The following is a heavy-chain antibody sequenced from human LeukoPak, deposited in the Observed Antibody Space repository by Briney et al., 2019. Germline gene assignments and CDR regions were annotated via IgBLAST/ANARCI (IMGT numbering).Heavy chain of an antibody. CDR2: INHSGST. CDR1: GGSFSGYY. Sequence: PSETLSLTCSVYGGSFSGYYWSWIRQPPGKGLEWIGEINHSGSTNYNPSLKSRVTISVDTSKNQFSLKLSSVTAADTAVYYCVRRLYRHCSGGSCCSGGILRLDFWGQGTLVTVSS. CDR3: VRRLYRHCSGGSCCSGGILRLDF. V-gene: IGHV4-34*01. J-gene: IGHJ4*02. D-gene: IGHD2-15*01.